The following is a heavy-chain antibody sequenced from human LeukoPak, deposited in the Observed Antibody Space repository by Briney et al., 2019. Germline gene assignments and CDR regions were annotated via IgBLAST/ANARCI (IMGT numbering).Heavy chain of an antibody. D-gene: IGHD1-26*01. J-gene: IGHJ6*02. Sequence: GGSLRLSCAASGSTFSNYWMSWVRQAPGKGLEWVANIKQDGSEKFYVDSVKGRFTISRDNAKNSLYLQMNSLGAEDTAVYYCARLVRSGNYPYYYYAMDVWGQGTTVTVSS. CDR1: GSTFSNYW. CDR3: ARLVRSGNYPYYYYAMDV. CDR2: IKQDGSEK. V-gene: IGHV3-7*01.